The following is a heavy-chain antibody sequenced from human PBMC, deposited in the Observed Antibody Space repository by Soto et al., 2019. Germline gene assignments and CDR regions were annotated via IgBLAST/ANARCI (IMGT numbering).Heavy chain of an antibody. J-gene: IGHJ6*03. CDR3: ARTVLGPDLLADSFVDYYYYMDV. V-gene: IGHV4-59*08. D-gene: IGHD3-9*01. CDR1: GGYSSDFD. Sequence: SEPLCLTCTVSGGYSSDFDWSWIRQPPGKGLEWIGYVYYTGSTSYNPSLKRRVTFSADSSRGQFSLRLNSVTAADTAVYYCARTVLGPDLLADSFVDYYYYMDVWGQGTTVTVSS. CDR2: VYYTGST.